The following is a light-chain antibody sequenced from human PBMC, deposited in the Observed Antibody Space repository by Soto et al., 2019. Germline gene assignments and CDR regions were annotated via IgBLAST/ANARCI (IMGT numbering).Light chain of an antibody. Sequence: QSALTQPASVSGSPGQSITISCTGTSSDVGGYNYVSWSQQHPGKAPQLMIYEVSNRPSGVSNRFSGSKSGNTASLTISGLQAEDEGDYFCSSYTRSTTWLFGGGTKLTVL. CDR3: SSYTRSTTWL. V-gene: IGLV2-14*01. CDR1: SSDVGGYNY. J-gene: IGLJ3*02. CDR2: EVS.